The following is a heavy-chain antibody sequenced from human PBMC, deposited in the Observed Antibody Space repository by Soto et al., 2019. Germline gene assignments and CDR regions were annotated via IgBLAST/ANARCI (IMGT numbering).Heavy chain of an antibody. CDR2: IVVGSGNT. Sequence: QMQLVQSGPEVKKPGTSVKVSCKASGFTFTSSAVQWVRQARGQRLEWIGWIVVGSGNTNYAQKFQARVTINRDMSTSTAYMELSSLRSEDTAVYYCAEDRQYCSSTSCYTTWFDPRGQGTLVTVSS. CDR3: AEDRQYCSSTSCYTTWFDP. J-gene: IGHJ5*02. D-gene: IGHD2-2*02. V-gene: IGHV1-58*01. CDR1: GFTFTSSA.